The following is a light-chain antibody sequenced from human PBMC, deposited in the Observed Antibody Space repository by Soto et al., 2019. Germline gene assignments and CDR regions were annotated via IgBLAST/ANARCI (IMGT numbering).Light chain of an antibody. J-gene: IGLJ3*02. V-gene: IGLV1-40*01. CDR3: QSYDSSLSGWV. CDR2: GNS. Sequence: QSVLTQPPSVSGAPGQRVTISCTGSSSNIGAGYDVPWYQQLPGTAPNLLIYGNSNRPSGVPDRFSGSKSGTSASLAITGLRAEDEADYYCQSYDSSLSGWVFGGGTKLTVL. CDR1: SSNIGAGYD.